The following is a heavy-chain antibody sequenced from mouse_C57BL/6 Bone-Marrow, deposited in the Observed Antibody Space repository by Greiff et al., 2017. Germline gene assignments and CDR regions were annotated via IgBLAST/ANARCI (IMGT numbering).Heavy chain of an antibody. Sequence: QVQLQQPGAELVKPGASVKMSCKASGYTFTSYWITWVKQRPGQGLEWIGDIYPGSGSTNYNEKFKSKATLTVDTSSSTAYLQLSSLTSEDSAVYYCAKETAQALYYFDYWGQGTTLTVSS. V-gene: IGHV1-55*01. D-gene: IGHD3-2*02. CDR1: GYTFTSYW. CDR3: AKETAQALYYFDY. J-gene: IGHJ2*01. CDR2: IYPGSGST.